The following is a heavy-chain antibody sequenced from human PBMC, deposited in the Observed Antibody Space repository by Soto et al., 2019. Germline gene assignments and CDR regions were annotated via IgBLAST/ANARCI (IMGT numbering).Heavy chain of an antibody. CDR1: GFTFSSYA. D-gene: IGHD2-21*02. V-gene: IGHV3-23*01. J-gene: IGHJ4*02. CDR2: ISGSGGST. CDR3: AKDRAHIVVVTAVGGNHY. Sequence: HPGGSLRLSCAASGFTFSSYAMSWVRQAPGKGLEWVSAISGSGGSTHYADSVKGRFTISRDNSKNTLYLQMNSLRAEDTAVYYCAKDRAHIVVVTAVGGNHYWGPGTPVTGSS.